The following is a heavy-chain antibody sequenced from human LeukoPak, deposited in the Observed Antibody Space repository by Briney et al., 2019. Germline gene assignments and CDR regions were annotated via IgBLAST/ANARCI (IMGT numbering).Heavy chain of an antibody. CDR3: AKDRYGSGNNYLDA. D-gene: IGHD3-10*01. CDR2: ICGSAAGT. Sequence: GGSLRLSCAASGFTFSNYAMSWVRQAPGKGLEWVSGICGSAAGTYYADSVKGRFTISRDNAKDSLYLQINSLGPEDTAVYYCAKDRYGSGNNYLDAWGQGTLVTVSS. J-gene: IGHJ4*02. V-gene: IGHV3-23*01. CDR1: GFTFSNYA.